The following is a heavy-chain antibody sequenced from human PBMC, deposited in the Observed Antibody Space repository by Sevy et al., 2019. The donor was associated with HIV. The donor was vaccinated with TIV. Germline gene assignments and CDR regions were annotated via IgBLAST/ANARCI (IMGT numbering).Heavy chain of an antibody. V-gene: IGHV3-7*01. CDR3: AREPPYSAATPYFQH. CDR2: IKQDGSEK. J-gene: IGHJ1*01. CDR1: GFTFNDYN. Sequence: GGSLRLSCAASGFTFNDYNLSWIRQAPGKGLEWVANIKQDGSEKYYVDSVKGRFTIFRDNAKNSLFLQMSSLRAEDTAVYYCAREPPYSAATPYFQHWGQGTLVTVSS. D-gene: IGHD6-25*01.